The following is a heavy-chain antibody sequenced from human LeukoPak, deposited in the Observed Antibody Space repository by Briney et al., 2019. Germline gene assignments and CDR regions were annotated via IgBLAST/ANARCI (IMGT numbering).Heavy chain of an antibody. CDR1: GYSISSGYY. V-gene: IGHV4-38-2*01. Sequence: SETLSLTCAVSGYSISSGYYWGWIRQPPGKGLGWIGSIYHSGSTYYNPSLKSRVTVSVDTSENQFSLKLSSVTAADTAVYYCACQVLRYFDWYDYWGQGTLVTLSS. CDR2: IYHSGST. D-gene: IGHD3-9*01. J-gene: IGHJ4*02. CDR3: ACQVLRYFDWYDY.